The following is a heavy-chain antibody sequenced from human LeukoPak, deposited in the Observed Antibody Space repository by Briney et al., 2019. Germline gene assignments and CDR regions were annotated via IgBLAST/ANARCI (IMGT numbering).Heavy chain of an antibody. CDR1: GFIFSSYA. CDR3: ALNRGSGWYFHY. J-gene: IGHJ4*02. CDR2: ISYDGSNK. Sequence: GGSLRLSCAASGFIFSSYAMHWVRQAPGKGLEWVAVISYDGSNKYADSVKGRFTISRDNSKNTLYLQVNSLRAEDTAVYYCALNRGSGWYFHYWGQGTLVTVSS. D-gene: IGHD6-19*01. V-gene: IGHV3-30*04.